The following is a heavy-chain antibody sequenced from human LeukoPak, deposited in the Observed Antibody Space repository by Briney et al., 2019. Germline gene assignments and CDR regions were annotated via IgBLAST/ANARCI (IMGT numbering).Heavy chain of an antibody. Sequence: GESLKISCKASGYSSTYYWIAWVRQMPGKGLEWMGVIQPGQTDARYSPSFQGQATISADKSINTAYLQWSSLKASDTAMYYCAGILNMTTYNYWGQGTLVTVSS. V-gene: IGHV5-51*01. J-gene: IGHJ4*02. CDR1: GYSSTYYW. CDR2: IQPGQTDA. CDR3: AGILNMTTYNY. D-gene: IGHD4-17*01.